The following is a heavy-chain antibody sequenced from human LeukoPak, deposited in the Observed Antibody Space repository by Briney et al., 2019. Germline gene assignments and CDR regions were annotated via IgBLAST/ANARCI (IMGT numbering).Heavy chain of an antibody. CDR3: ARVPYTYDSSAYYFDF. V-gene: IGHV4-59*01. Sequence: SETLSLTCTVSGGSISSYYWSWIRQPPGKGLEWIGYIYYSGSTNYNPSLKRRVTISVDTSKNQFSLKLSSVTAVDTAVYYCARVPYTYDSSAYYFDFWGQGTLVTVSS. D-gene: IGHD3-22*01. J-gene: IGHJ4*02. CDR1: GGSISSYY. CDR2: IYYSGST.